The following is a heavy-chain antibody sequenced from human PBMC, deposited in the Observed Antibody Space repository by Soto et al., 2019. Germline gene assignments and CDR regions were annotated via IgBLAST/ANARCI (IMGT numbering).Heavy chain of an antibody. J-gene: IGHJ5*02. CDR3: ARGLCGGGDCRYNWFDP. CDR1: GYTFTSYY. V-gene: IGHV1-46*01. CDR2: INPSGGST. D-gene: IGHD2-21*02. Sequence: ASVKVSCKASGYTFTSYYMHWVRQAPGQGLEWMGIINPSGGSTSYAQKFQGRVTMTRDTSTSTVYMELSSLRSEDTAVYYCARGLCGGGDCRYNWFDPWGQGTLVTVS.